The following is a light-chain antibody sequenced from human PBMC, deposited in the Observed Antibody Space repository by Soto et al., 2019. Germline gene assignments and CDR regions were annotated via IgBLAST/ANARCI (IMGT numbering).Light chain of an antibody. J-gene: IGKJ4*01. V-gene: IGKV1-39*01. CDR2: AVS. CDR3: QQSHRAPLT. CDR1: QSISSY. Sequence: VQMTQSPSSLSASVGDRVTITCRASQSISSYLNWYQQKPGRAPRLLIYAVSILQSGVPSRFSGSGSGIDFTLTISGLQPEDFAVYYCQQSHRAPLTFGGGTTVEIK.